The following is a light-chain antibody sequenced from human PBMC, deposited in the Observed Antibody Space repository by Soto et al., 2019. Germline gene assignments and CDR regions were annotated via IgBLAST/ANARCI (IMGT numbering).Light chain of an antibody. Sequence: DIQMTQSPSSLSASVGDRVTITCQASQDITNYLSWYQHKPGKAPKLLIYDSSSLKTWVPSRFSGSGSGTDFTFPISSLQSEDIATYYCQQYDNIPWTFGQGTKVEI. CDR1: QDITNY. J-gene: IGKJ1*01. CDR3: QQYDNIPWT. CDR2: DSS. V-gene: IGKV1-33*01.